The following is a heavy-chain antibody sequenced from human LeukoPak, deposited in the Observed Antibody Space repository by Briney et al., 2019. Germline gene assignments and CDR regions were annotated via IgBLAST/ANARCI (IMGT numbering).Heavy chain of an antibody. CDR2: IYYSGST. V-gene: IGHV4-59*01. CDR3: ASAAYCGGGCYLGYFQH. CDR1: GGSISSYY. Sequence: PSETLSLTCTVSGGSISSYYWSWIRQPPGKGLEWIGYIYYSGSTNYSPSLKSRVTISVDTSKNQFSLKLSSVTAADTAVYYCASAAYCGGGCYLGYFQHWGQGTLVTVSS. D-gene: IGHD2-21*02. J-gene: IGHJ1*01.